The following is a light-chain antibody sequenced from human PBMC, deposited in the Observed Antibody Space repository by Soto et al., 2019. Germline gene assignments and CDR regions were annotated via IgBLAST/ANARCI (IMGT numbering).Light chain of an antibody. V-gene: IGKV1-39*01. CDR1: QSVSNY. CDR2: APS. Sequence: DLQMTQSPSSLSASVGDRVTITCRASQSVSNYLNWYQKKPGEAPKLLIYAPSTLQSGVPSRISASGSGTDFALTISSLQPEDFATYYCQQTLRPPLTFGPGTKVDIK. J-gene: IGKJ3*01. CDR3: QQTLRPPLT.